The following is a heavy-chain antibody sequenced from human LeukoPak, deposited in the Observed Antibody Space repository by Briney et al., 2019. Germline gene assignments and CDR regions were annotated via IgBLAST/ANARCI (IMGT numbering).Heavy chain of an antibody. Sequence: ASVKVSCKASGYTFTNYDINWVRRATGQGLEWMGWMNPNSGNTGYAQKLQGRVTMTTDTSTSTAYMELRSLRSDDTAVYYCARDLWRSGFDYWGQGTLVTVSS. V-gene: IGHV1-8*01. CDR1: GYTFTNYD. CDR2: MNPNSGNT. J-gene: IGHJ4*02. CDR3: ARDLWRSGFDY. D-gene: IGHD2/OR15-2a*01.